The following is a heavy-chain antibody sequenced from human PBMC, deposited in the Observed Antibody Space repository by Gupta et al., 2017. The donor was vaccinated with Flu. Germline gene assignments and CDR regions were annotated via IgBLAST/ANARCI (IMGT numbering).Heavy chain of an antibody. CDR1: FSIYT. D-gene: IGHD1-26*01. CDR3: ARLSLLGGGAFDI. V-gene: IGHV3-21*01. Sequence: FSIYTFNWVRQAPGKGLEWVSSISRSSDYIYYSDSVRGRFTISRDNGKDSLYLQMNSLRAEDTAVYYCARLSLLGGGAFDIWGQGTMVTVS. J-gene: IGHJ3*02. CDR2: ISRSSDYI.